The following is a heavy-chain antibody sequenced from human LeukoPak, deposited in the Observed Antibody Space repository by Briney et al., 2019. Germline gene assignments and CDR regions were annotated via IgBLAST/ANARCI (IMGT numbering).Heavy chain of an antibody. CDR3: ASGLTMVVVSYAFDI. J-gene: IGHJ3*02. CDR1: GGSISSISYY. D-gene: IGHD3-22*01. Sequence: PSETLSLTCTVSGGSISSISYYWGWIRQPPGKGLEWIGSIYYSGSTYYNPSLKSRVTISVDTSKNQFSLKLSSVTAADTAVYYCASGLTMVVVSYAFDIWGQGTMVTVSS. CDR2: IYYSGST. V-gene: IGHV4-39*07.